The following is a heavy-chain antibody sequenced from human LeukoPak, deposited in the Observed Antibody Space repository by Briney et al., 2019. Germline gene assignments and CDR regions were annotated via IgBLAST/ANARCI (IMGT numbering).Heavy chain of an antibody. Sequence: GASVKVSCKASGYTFTGYYMHWVRQAPGQGLEWMGWINPNSGGTNYAQTFQGRVTMTRDTSISTAYMELSRLRSDDTAVYYCASSYCSGGSCYWFDPWGQGTLVTVSS. J-gene: IGHJ5*02. CDR1: GYTFTGYY. CDR3: ASSYCSGGSCYWFDP. V-gene: IGHV1-2*02. CDR2: INPNSGGT. D-gene: IGHD2-15*01.